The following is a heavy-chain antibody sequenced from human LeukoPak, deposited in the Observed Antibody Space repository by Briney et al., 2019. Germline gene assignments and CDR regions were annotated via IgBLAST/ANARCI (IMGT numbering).Heavy chain of an antibody. J-gene: IGHJ4*02. D-gene: IGHD6-19*01. CDR3: AKRSSGW. V-gene: IGHV3-30*18. CDR1: GFTFSSYG. CDR2: ISYDGSNK. Sequence: PGGSLRLSCAASGFTFSSYGMHWVRQAPGKGLEWVAVISYDGSNKYYADSVKGRFTISRDNSKNTLYLQMNSLRAEDTAVYYCAKRSSGWWGQGTLVTVSS.